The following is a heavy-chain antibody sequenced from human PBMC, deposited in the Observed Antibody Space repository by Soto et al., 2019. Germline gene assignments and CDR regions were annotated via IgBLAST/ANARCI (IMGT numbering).Heavy chain of an antibody. Sequence: QVQLVEPGGGVVQPGRSLRLSCAASGFTFSSYGMHWVRQAPGKGLEWVAVISYDGSNKYYADSVKGRFTISRDNSKNTLYLQMNSLRAEDTAVYYCAKVWHSSSWYYFDYWGQGTLVTVSS. CDR1: GFTFSSYG. J-gene: IGHJ4*02. D-gene: IGHD6-13*01. CDR2: ISYDGSNK. CDR3: AKVWHSSSWYYFDY. V-gene: IGHV3-30*18.